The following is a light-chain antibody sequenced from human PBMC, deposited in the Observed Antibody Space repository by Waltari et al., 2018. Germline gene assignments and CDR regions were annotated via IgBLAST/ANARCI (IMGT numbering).Light chain of an antibody. CDR1: QSVSSN. CDR3: QQYNNWPPKYT. Sequence: EIVMTQSPATLSVSPGERATLSCRASQSVSSNLAWYQQKPGQGPRLLIYGASTRATGIPARFSGSGSGTEFTLTISSLQSEDFAVYYCQQYNNWPPKYTFGQETKLEIK. J-gene: IGKJ2*01. V-gene: IGKV3-15*01. CDR2: GAS.